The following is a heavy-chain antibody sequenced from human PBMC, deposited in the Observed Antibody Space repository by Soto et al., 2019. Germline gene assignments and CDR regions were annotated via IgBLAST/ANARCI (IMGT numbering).Heavy chain of an antibody. CDR3: TTDFNYDY. CDR1: GFNFNNAW. J-gene: IGHJ4*02. V-gene: IGHV3-15*07. Sequence: EVQLVESGGGLVKPGGSLTLSCAASGFNFNNAWMNWVRQAPGKGLEWVGRIKGKTDGETIDYAAPVKGRFIISRDNLNGTLLLQMNSLTTEDTAVYYCTTDFNYDYWGQGTLVTVSS. CDR2: IKGKTDGETI.